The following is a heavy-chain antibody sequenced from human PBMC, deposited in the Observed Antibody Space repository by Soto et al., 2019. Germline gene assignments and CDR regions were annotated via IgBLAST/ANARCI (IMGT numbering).Heavy chain of an antibody. Sequence: ASVKVSCKASNYTFINYGIGWVRQAPGHGLEWMGWVSPSYGKTYYAHKFQGRVTMTTDTSTGTVYMELRSLRSDDTAVYFCAREGVPPATLPDNSFDSWGQGTLVTVSS. V-gene: IGHV1-18*04. CDR3: AREGVPPATLPDNSFDS. CDR2: VSPSYGKT. J-gene: IGHJ5*01. CDR1: NYTFINYG. D-gene: IGHD2-2*01.